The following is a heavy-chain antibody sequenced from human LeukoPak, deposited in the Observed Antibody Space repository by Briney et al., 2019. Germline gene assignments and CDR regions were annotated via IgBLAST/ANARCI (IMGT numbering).Heavy chain of an antibody. Sequence: ASVKLSCKASGYTFTSYYMHWVRQAPGPGLEWMGIMNPSGGSRTYAQTFQGRVTMTRDTSTSTVYMELSSLRAEDTAVYYRAREDGAYCGGDCSPSYWGQGTLVTVSS. CDR3: AREDGAYCGGDCSPSY. J-gene: IGHJ4*02. D-gene: IGHD2-21*02. V-gene: IGHV1-46*01. CDR2: MNPSGGSR. CDR1: GYTFTSYY.